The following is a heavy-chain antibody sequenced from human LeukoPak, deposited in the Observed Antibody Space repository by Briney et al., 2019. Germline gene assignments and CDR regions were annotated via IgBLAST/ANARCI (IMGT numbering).Heavy chain of an antibody. J-gene: IGHJ5*02. Sequence: KSGGSLRLSCAASGFTFSSYSMNWVRQAPGKGLEWVSSISSSSSYIYYADSVKGRFTISRDNAENSLYLQMNSLRAEDTAVYYCAREYGSGSSRRRFDPWGQGTLVTVSS. D-gene: IGHD3-10*01. V-gene: IGHV3-21*01. CDR1: GFTFSSYS. CDR3: AREYGSGSSRRRFDP. CDR2: ISSSSSYI.